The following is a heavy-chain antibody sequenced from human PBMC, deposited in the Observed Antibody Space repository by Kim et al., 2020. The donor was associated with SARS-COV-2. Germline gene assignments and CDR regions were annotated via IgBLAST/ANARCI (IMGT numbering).Heavy chain of an antibody. D-gene: IGHD3-10*01. CDR1: GGSISSSSYY. J-gene: IGHJ4*02. V-gene: IGHV4-39*01. CDR3: ARLDFFDYYGSGSYCYFDY. CDR2: IYYSGST. Sequence: SETLSLTCTVSGGSISSSSYYWGWIRQPPGKGLEWIGSIYYSGSTYYNPSLKSRVTISVDTSKNQFSLKLSSVTAADTAVYYCARLDFFDYYGSGSYCYFDYWGQGTLVTVSS.